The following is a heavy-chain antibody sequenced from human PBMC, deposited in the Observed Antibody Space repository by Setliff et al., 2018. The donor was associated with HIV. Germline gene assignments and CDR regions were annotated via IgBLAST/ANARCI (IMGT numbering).Heavy chain of an antibody. D-gene: IGHD3-22*01. Sequence: PSETLSLTCTVSGGSISSYYWSWIRQPPGKGLEWIGYIYYSGSTNYNPSLKSRVTISIDTSKNQFSLKLSSVTAADTAVYYCARQHYYDSSGRNLMDVWGKGTTVTVSS. CDR3: ARQHYYDSSGRNLMDV. J-gene: IGHJ6*03. V-gene: IGHV4-59*08. CDR2: IYYSGST. CDR1: GGSISSYY.